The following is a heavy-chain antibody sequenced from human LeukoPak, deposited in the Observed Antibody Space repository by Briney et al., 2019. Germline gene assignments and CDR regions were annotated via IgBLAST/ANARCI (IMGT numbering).Heavy chain of an antibody. J-gene: IGHJ4*02. CDR2: INWNGGST. CDR3: ARLIFGVVSGDY. V-gene: IGHV3-20*04. D-gene: IGHD3-3*01. CDR1: GFTFDDYG. Sequence: GGSLRLSCAASGFTFDDYGMSWVRQAPGKGLEWVSGINWNGGSTGYADSVKGRFTSSRDNAKTTLYLQMNSLRAEDTALYYCARLIFGVVSGDYWGQGTLVTVSS.